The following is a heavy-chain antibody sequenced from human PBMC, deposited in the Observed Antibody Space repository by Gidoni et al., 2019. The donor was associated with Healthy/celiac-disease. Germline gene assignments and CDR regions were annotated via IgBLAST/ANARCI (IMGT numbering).Heavy chain of an antibody. V-gene: IGHV3-23*01. Sequence: EVELLESGGGVVQPGGALRLSWAASGFNFSSYAMSWVRQAPGKGLEWVSAISGSGGSTSYADSVTGRFTISRDNSKNTLYLQMNSLRAEDTAVYYCAKVRGSSGWYGSAFDIWGQGTMVTVSS. J-gene: IGHJ3*02. CDR3: AKVRGSSGWYGSAFDI. D-gene: IGHD6-19*01. CDR2: ISGSGGST. CDR1: GFNFSSYA.